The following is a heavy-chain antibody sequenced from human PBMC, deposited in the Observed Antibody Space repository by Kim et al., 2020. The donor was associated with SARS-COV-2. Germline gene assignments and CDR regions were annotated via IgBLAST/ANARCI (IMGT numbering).Heavy chain of an antibody. CDR1: GFTFSSYA. CDR3: AKDHNYGSGSCFYDFDY. CDR2: ISGNGART. J-gene: IGHJ4*02. D-gene: IGHD3-10*01. Sequence: GGSLRLSCAASGFTFSSYAMSWVRQAPGKGLEWVSAISGNGARTYYADSVMGRFTISRDSSKNTLYLQMNSLRAEDAAVYYCAKDHNYGSGSCFYDFDYWGQGTLVTVSS. V-gene: IGHV3-23*01.